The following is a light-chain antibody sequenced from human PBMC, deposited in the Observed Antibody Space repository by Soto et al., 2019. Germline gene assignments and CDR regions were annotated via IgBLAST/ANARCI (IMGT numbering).Light chain of an antibody. V-gene: IGLV2-14*03. CDR2: DVS. CDR3: SSYSSGITHVL. Sequence: QSALTQPASVSGSPGQSITISCTGTSSDVGTYNYVSWYQQHPGKAPKLIIYDVSNRPSGVSYRFSASKSGSTASLTISGRQAGDEADYYCSSYSSGITHVLFGGGTKLTVL. J-gene: IGLJ2*01. CDR1: SSDVGTYNY.